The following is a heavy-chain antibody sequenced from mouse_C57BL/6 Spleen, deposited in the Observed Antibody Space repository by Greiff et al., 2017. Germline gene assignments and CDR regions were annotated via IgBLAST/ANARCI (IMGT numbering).Heavy chain of an antibody. CDR3: ARPLYYGRSYDWFAY. Sequence: DVKLVESGGGLVKPGGSLKLSCAASGFTFSDYGMHWVRQAPEKGLEWVAYISSGSSTIYYADTVKGRFTISRDNAKNTLFLQMTSLRSEDTAMYYCARPLYYGRSYDWFAYWGQGTLVTVSA. J-gene: IGHJ3*01. D-gene: IGHD1-1*01. V-gene: IGHV5-17*01. CDR2: ISSGSSTI. CDR1: GFTFSDYG.